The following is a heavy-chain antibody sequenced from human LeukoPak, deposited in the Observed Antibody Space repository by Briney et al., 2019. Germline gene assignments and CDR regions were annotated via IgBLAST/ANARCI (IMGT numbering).Heavy chain of an antibody. D-gene: IGHD3-22*01. J-gene: IGHJ4*02. CDR1: VEFFRGYY. CDR3: ARHAPRGGITMLVVGRRQKYYFDY. CDR2: INHSGST. Sequence: SETLSLTCAVYVEFFRGYYWSWIRQPPGKGLGWFVEINHSGSTNYSPSPKSRVTISVDTSKTHFSLKLSSVTAADTAVYYCARHAPRGGITMLVVGRRQKYYFDYWGQGTLVTVSS. V-gene: IGHV4-34*01.